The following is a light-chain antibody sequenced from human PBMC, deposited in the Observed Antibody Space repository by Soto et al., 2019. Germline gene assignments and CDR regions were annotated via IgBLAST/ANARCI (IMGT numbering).Light chain of an antibody. Sequence: QSALTQPASVSGSPGQSITISCTGTSSDVGGYNNVSWYQQHPGKAPKLMIYDVSNRPSGVSNRFSGSKSGNTASLTISGLQAEDGADYYCSSYTSSSTPWVFGGGTKLTVL. V-gene: IGLV2-14*01. J-gene: IGLJ3*02. CDR1: SSDVGGYNN. CDR2: DVS. CDR3: SSYTSSSTPWV.